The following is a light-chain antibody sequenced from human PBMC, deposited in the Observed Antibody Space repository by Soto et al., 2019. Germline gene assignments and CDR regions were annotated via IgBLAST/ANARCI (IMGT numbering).Light chain of an antibody. Sequence: QSALSQPASVSGSPGQSITISCTGTXSDXWSHNRVSWYQQHPGQAPKLMIYEVTKRPLGVSTRFSASKSGNTASLTISGLQAEDEADYYSCSYGGSRAVFGGGTQLTVL. J-gene: IGLJ7*01. CDR1: XSDXWSHNR. V-gene: IGLV2-23*02. CDR3: CSYGGSRAV. CDR2: EVT.